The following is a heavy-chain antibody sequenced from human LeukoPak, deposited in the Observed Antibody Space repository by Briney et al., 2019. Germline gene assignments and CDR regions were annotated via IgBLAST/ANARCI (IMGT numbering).Heavy chain of an antibody. CDR3: ARGRDGYNPDY. Sequence: SETLSLTCTVSGGSISSYYWSWIRQPPGKGLEWIGYIYYSGSTNYNPSLKSRVTISVDTSKNQFSLKLSSVTAADTAVYYCARGRDGYNPDYWGRGTLVTVSS. CDR2: IYYSGST. V-gene: IGHV4-59*01. J-gene: IGHJ4*02. CDR1: GGSISSYY. D-gene: IGHD5-24*01.